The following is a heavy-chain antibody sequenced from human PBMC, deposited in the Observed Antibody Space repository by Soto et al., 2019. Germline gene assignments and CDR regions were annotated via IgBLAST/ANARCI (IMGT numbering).Heavy chain of an antibody. CDR2: IDNDGSGT. J-gene: IGHJ4*02. D-gene: IGHD6-19*01. CDR3: PSLQLAGPNY. Sequence: EVQLVESGGDLVQPGGSLRLSCAASGLIFSDYWMHWVRQVPGKGLVWVSRIDNDGSGTSYADFVKGRFTISRDNAKNIVYLQMNSLSADDMTKYNCPSLQLAGPNYWGQGTMLSVSS. V-gene: IGHV3-74*01. CDR1: GLIFSDYW.